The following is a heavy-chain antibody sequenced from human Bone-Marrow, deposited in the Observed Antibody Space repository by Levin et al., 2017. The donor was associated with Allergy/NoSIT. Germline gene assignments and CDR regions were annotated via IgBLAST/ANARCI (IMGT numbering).Heavy chain of an antibody. D-gene: IGHD6-19*01. J-gene: IGHJ4*02. CDR1: GYTFTSYD. CDR2: MNPNSGNT. Sequence: GESLKISCKASGYTFTSYDINWVRQATGQGLEWMGWMNPNSGNTGYAQKFQGRVTMTRNTSISTAYMELSSLRSEDTAVYYCARGAEWLGPYWGQGTLVTVSS. V-gene: IGHV1-8*01. CDR3: ARGAEWLGPY.